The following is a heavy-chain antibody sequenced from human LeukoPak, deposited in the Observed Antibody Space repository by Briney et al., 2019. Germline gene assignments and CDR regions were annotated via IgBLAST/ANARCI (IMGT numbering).Heavy chain of an antibody. CDR3: TTSACSNGVCYTSVDY. J-gene: IGHJ4*02. V-gene: IGHV3-15*01. CDR2: IKSKTDGGTT. D-gene: IGHD2-8*01. Sequence: GGSLRLSCAASGFTFSNAWMSWVRQAPGKGLEWVGRIKSKTDGGTTDYAAPVKGRFTMSRDDSKNTLYLQMNSLKTEDTAVYYCTTSACSNGVCYTSVDYWGQGTLVTVSS. CDR1: GFTFSNAW.